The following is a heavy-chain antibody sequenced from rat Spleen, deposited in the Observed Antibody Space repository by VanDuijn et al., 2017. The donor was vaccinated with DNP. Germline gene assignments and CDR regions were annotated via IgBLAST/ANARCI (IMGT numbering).Heavy chain of an antibody. CDR3: ARDYYSSSFVY. CDR2: MWSGGST. CDR1: GFTFSNYD. D-gene: IGHD1-2*01. V-gene: IGHV2-15*01. Sequence: VQLVESGGGLVQPGRSMKLSCAASGFTFSNYDMAWVRQPPGKGLEWVGAMWSGGSTDYNSTLKSRLSISRDTSKSQVFLKMNSLQTEDTAIYFCARDYYSSSFVYWGQGTLVTVSS. J-gene: IGHJ3*01.